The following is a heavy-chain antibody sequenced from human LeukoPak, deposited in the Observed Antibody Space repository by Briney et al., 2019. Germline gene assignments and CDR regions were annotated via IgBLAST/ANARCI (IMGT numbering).Heavy chain of an antibody. D-gene: IGHD2-21*02. CDR1: GYTFTSYA. Sequence: ASVKVSCKASGYTFTSYAIHWVRQAPGQRLEWMGWINAGNGDTKYSQEFQGRVTITRDTSASTVYMELSSLRSEDTAVYYCARSSATAESNFDYWGQGTLVTVSS. CDR2: INAGNGDT. CDR3: ARSSATAESNFDY. V-gene: IGHV1-3*03. J-gene: IGHJ4*02.